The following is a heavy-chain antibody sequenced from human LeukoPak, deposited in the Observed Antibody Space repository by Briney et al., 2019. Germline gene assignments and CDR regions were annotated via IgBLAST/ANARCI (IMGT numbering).Heavy chain of an antibody. CDR1: GGSISSGGYS. CDR2: IYYSGST. Sequence: PSQTLSLTCAVSGGSISSGGYSWSWIRQPPGKGLEWVGSIYYSGSTYYNPSLKSRVTISVDTSKNQFSLKLSSVTAADTAVYYCARQGVTVTTDPHFDYWGQGTLVSVSS. V-gene: IGHV4-30-2*03. D-gene: IGHD4-11*01. J-gene: IGHJ4*02. CDR3: ARQGVTVTTDPHFDY.